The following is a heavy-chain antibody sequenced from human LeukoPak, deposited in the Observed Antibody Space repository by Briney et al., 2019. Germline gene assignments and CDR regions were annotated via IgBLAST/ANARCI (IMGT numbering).Heavy chain of an antibody. CDR1: GFTFSSYG. D-gene: IGHD2/OR15-2a*01. Sequence: GGSLRLSCAASGFTFSSYGMHWVRQAPGKGLEWVAVISYDGSKKYYADSVTGRFTISRDNSKNTLYLQMNGLRPEGTAVFYCAKGPKYYLTPATTNFDYWGQGTLVTVSS. V-gene: IGHV3-30*18. CDR3: AKGPKYYLTPATTNFDY. J-gene: IGHJ4*02. CDR2: ISYDGSKK.